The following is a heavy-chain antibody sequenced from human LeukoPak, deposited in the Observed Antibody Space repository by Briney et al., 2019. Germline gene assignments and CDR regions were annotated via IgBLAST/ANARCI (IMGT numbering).Heavy chain of an antibody. V-gene: IGHV5-51*01. CDR3: VRLVGYSSDY. J-gene: IGHJ4*02. D-gene: IGHD6-13*01. CDR1: GYSFSSYW. Sequence: GESLKISCKGSGYSFSSYWIGWARQMPGKGLEWMGIIYPGDSDTRYSPSFQGQVTISADKSISTAYLQWSSLKASDTAIYYCVRLVGYSSDYWGQGTLVTVSS. CDR2: IYPGDSDT.